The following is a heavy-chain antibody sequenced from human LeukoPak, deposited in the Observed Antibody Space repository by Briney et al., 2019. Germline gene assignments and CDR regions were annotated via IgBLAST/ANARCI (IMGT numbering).Heavy chain of an antibody. Sequence: PGGSLRLSCAASGFTFSSYWMSWVRQAPGKGLEWVSSISSSSSYIYYADSVKGRFTISRDNAKNSLYLQMNSLRAEDTAVYYCAREHSYYDFWSGYTYGMDVWGQGTTVTVSS. V-gene: IGHV3-21*01. CDR1: GFTFSSYW. D-gene: IGHD3-3*01. CDR3: AREHSYYDFWSGYTYGMDV. CDR2: ISSSSSYI. J-gene: IGHJ6*02.